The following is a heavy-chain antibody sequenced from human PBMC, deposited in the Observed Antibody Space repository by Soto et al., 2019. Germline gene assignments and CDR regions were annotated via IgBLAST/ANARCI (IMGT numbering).Heavy chain of an antibody. D-gene: IGHD3-22*01. CDR1: GGSISSYY. Sequence: PSETLSLTCTVSGGSISSYYWSWIRQPPGKGLEWIGYIYYSGSTKYNPSLKSRVTISADTSNNQFSLKLSSVTAADTAVYYCARLFYDSSDYYYFDYWGQGTLVTVSS. CDR3: ARLFYDSSDYYYFDY. V-gene: IGHV4-59*01. J-gene: IGHJ4*02. CDR2: IYYSGST.